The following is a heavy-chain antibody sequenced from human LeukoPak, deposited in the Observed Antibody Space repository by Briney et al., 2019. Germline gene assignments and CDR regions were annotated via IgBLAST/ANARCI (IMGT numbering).Heavy chain of an antibody. Sequence: SGPTLVHPTQTLTLTFTFSGLSLTTSGVGVGWIRQPPVKALEWLALIYWDDDKRYIPSRKSRLNITKENAKNQGVLTMTNMDPVDTATYYCAHRPVAVAGTFDYWGQGTLVTVSS. J-gene: IGHJ4*02. CDR3: AHRPVAVAGTFDY. CDR1: GLSLTTSGVG. D-gene: IGHD6-19*01. CDR2: IYWDDDK. V-gene: IGHV2-5*02.